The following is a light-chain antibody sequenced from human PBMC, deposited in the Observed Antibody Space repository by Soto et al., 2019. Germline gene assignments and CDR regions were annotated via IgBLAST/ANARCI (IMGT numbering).Light chain of an antibody. CDR1: SSDVGGYSY. V-gene: IGLV2-14*01. CDR3: TSYTSSITDV. J-gene: IGLJ1*01. CDR2: EVS. Sequence: QSVLAQPASVSGSPGQSITISCTGTSSDVGGYSYVSWYQQHPGKAPKLMIYEVSSRPSGVSNRFSGSKSGNTASLTISGLQAEDEADYYCTSYTSSITDVFGTGTKVTVL.